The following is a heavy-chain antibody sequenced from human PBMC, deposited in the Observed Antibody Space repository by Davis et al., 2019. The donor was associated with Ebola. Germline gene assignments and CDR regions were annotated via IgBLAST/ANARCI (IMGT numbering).Heavy chain of an antibody. CDR3: ARGVVVGANWFDP. Sequence: SVKVSCQASRYTFTSYAMNWVRQAPGQGLEWMGWINTNTGNPTYAQGFTGRFVFSLDTSVSTAYLQISSLKAEDTAVYYCARGVVVGANWFDPWGQGTLVTVSS. CDR2: INTNTGNP. V-gene: IGHV7-4-1*02. CDR1: RYTFTSYA. J-gene: IGHJ5*02. D-gene: IGHD2-15*01.